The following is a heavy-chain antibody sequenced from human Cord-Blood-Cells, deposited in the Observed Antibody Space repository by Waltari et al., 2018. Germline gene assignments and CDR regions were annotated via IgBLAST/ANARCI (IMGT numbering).Heavy chain of an antibody. D-gene: IGHD6-13*01. CDR3: ARVEYGGAAAGYWYFDL. CDR2: INHSGST. CDR1: GGSFSGYY. Sequence: QVQLQQWGAGLLKPSETLSLTCAVYGGSFSGYYWSWFRQPPGKGLEWSGEINHSGSTNYNPSLKSRVTISVDTSKNQFSLKLSSVTAADTAVYYCARVEYGGAAAGYWYFDLWGRGTLVTVSS. V-gene: IGHV4-34*01. J-gene: IGHJ2*01.